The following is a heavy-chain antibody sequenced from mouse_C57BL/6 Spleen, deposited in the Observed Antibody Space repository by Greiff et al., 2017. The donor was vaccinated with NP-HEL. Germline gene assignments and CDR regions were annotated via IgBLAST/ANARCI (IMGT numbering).Heavy chain of an antibody. J-gene: IGHJ2*01. D-gene: IGHD2-1*01. V-gene: IGHV1-64*01. CDR1: GYTFTSYW. CDR2: IHPNSGST. CDR3: ARLYYGNYSYYFDY. Sequence: QVQLQQSGAELVKPGASVKLSCKASGYTFTSYWMHWVKQRPGQGLEWIGMIHPNSGSTNYNEKFKSKATLTVDKSSSTAYMQLSSLTSEDSAVYYCARLYYGNYSYYFDYWGQGTTLTVSS.